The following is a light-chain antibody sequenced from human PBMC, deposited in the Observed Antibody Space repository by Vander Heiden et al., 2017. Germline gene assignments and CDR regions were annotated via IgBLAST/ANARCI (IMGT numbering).Light chain of an antibody. V-gene: IGKV3-11*01. Sequence: EIVLTQSPATLSSSPGERATISCRASQSVSSFLAWYQQKPGQAPRLLIYDASNRATGVPARFSGSGSGTDFTLTISSLEPEDLAVYYCQQRSNWPPWTFGQGTKVEIK. J-gene: IGKJ1*01. CDR2: DAS. CDR1: QSVSSF. CDR3: QQRSNWPPWT.